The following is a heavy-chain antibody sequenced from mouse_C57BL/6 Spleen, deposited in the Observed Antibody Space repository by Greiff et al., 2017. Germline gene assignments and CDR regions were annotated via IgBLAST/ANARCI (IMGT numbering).Heavy chain of an antibody. CDR3: SRSLTNWYYAD. J-gene: IGHJ1*03. D-gene: IGHD2-13*01. CDR2: ISYSGST. V-gene: IGHV3-8*01. Sequence: VQLKESGPGLAKPSQTLSLTCSVTGYSITSDYWNWIRKFPGNKLEYMGYISYSGSTYYNPSNKSRISITREASKNQYYQQLNSMTTEDTAAYYGSRSLTNWYYADWGTGTTVTVSS. CDR1: GYSITSDY.